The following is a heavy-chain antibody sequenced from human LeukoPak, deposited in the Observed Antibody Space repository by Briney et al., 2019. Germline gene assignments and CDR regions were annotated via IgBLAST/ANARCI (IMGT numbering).Heavy chain of an antibody. CDR1: GFTVSSNY. CDR3: AKEGDVGSYYDFWSGYYWFDP. Sequence: PGGSLRLSCAASGFTVSSNYMSWVRQAPGKGLEWVSAISGSGGSTYYADSVKGRFTMSRDNSKNTLYLQMNSLRAEDTAVYYCAKEGDVGSYYDFWSGYYWFDPWGQGTLVTVSS. J-gene: IGHJ5*02. V-gene: IGHV3-23*01. D-gene: IGHD3-3*01. CDR2: ISGSGGST.